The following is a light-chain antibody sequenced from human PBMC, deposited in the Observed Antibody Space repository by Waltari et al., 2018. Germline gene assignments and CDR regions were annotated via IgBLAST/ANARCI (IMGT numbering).Light chain of an antibody. CDR3: CSYAGSYTWV. V-gene: IGLV2-23*01. CDR2: DDN. Sequence: QSALTQPASVSGSPGQSITISCPGTSRDVGNYNLVPWYQQYPGKAPKVMIYDDNRRPSGVSDRFSGSKSGNTASLTISGVQAEDEADYYCCSYAGSYTWVFGGGTKLTVL. J-gene: IGLJ3*02. CDR1: SRDVGNYNL.